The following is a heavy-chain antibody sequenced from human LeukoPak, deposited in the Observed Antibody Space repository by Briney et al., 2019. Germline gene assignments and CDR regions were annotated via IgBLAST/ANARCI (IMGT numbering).Heavy chain of an antibody. J-gene: IGHJ4*02. V-gene: IGHV3-48*03. CDR2: ISTSGNTR. D-gene: IGHD1-7*01. CDR3: ARELSGTTSYYFDY. CDR1: GFTFSSYE. Sequence: GGSLRLSCAASGFTFSSYEMNWVRQAPGKGLEWVSYISTSGNTRYYADSVKGRFTNSRDNAKNSLYLQMNSLRVEDTAVYYCARELSGTTSYYFDYWGQGTLVTVSS.